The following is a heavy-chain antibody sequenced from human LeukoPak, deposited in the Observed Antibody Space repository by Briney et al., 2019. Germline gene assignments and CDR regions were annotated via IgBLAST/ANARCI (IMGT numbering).Heavy chain of an antibody. V-gene: IGHV3-30*04. J-gene: IGHJ4*02. D-gene: IGHD2-2*01. CDR2: IRYDGNDK. CDR1: GFTFSSYA. CDR3: AKDGPQYCSTTNCLGGY. Sequence: GRSLRLSCAASGFTFSSYAMHWVRQAPGKGLEWVAFIRYDGNDKYYADSVKGRFTISRDNSKNTLYLQMNSLRAEDTAVYHCAKDGPQYCSTTNCLGGYWGQGTLVTVSS.